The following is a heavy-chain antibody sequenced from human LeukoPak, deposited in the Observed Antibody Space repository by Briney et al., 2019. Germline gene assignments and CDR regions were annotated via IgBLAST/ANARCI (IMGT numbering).Heavy chain of an antibody. CDR3: ARGRRYCSSTSCYTLYYYYYMDV. J-gene: IGHJ6*03. D-gene: IGHD2-2*02. CDR1: GYTFTSYD. V-gene: IGHV1-8*01. CDR2: MNPNSGHT. Sequence: ASVKVSCKASGYTFTSYDINWVRQATGQGLEWMGWMNPNSGHTGYAQKFQGRVTMTRNTSISTAYMELSSLRSEDTAVYYCARGRRYCSSTSCYTLYYYYYMDVWGKGTTVTVSS.